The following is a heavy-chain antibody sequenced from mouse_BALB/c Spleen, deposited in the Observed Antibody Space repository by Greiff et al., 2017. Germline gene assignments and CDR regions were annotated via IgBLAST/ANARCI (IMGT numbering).Heavy chain of an antibody. Sequence: QVHVKQSGAELAKPGASVKMSCKASGYTFTSYWMHWVKQRPGQGLEWIGYINPSTVYTEYNQKFKDKATLTADKSSSTAYMQLSSLTSEDSAVYYCARKAYYRYGYAMDYWGQGTSVTVSS. J-gene: IGHJ4*01. CDR3: ARKAYYRYGYAMDY. V-gene: IGHV1-7*01. CDR2: INPSTVYT. CDR1: GYTFTSYW. D-gene: IGHD2-14*01.